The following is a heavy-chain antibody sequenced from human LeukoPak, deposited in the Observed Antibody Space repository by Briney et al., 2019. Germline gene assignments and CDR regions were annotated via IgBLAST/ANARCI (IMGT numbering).Heavy chain of an antibody. J-gene: IGHJ3*02. CDR2: IIPIFGTA. CDR3: ARWGKMATIFGVAGLDAFDI. V-gene: IGHV1-69*13. D-gene: IGHD5-24*01. CDR1: GGTFSSYA. Sequence: GASVKVSCKASGGTFSSYAISWVRQAPGQGLEWMGGIIPIFGTANYAQKFQGRVTITADAATSTAYMELSSLRSEDTAVYYCARWGKMATIFGVAGLDAFDIWGQGTMVTVSS.